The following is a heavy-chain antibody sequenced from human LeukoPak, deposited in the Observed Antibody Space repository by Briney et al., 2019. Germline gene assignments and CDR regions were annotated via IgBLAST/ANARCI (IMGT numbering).Heavy chain of an antibody. Sequence: GGSLRLSCAASGFTFSSYAMSWVRQAPGKGLEWVSGISGSGRSTYYADAVKGRFTISRDNSKNTLYLQMNSLRAEDTAVYYCAKDLRGRALRVVVTVACDYWGQGTLVTVSS. J-gene: IGHJ4*02. D-gene: IGHD3-22*01. CDR1: GFTFSSYA. CDR3: AKDLRGRALRVVVTVACDY. CDR2: ISGSGRST. V-gene: IGHV3-23*01.